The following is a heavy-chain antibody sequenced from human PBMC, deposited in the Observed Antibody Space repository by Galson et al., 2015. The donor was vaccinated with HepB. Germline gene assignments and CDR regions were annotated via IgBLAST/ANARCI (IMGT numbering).Heavy chain of an antibody. Sequence: SVKVACKAYGNIFTDYYMHGVRQAPVQGLEWMGRSNPNTGDTNYAQKFQGRVTMTRDTSISTDYMYQGRLRSDDTAVYYCARGSEKYSNYVAYWGQGTLLTVSS. CDR1: GNIFTDYY. CDR3: ARGSEKYSNYVAY. J-gene: IGHJ4*02. CDR2: SNPNTGDT. V-gene: IGHV1-2*06. D-gene: IGHD4-11*01.